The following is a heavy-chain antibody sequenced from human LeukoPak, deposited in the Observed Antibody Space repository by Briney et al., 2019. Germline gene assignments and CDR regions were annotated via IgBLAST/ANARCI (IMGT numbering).Heavy chain of an antibody. CDR2: IKQDGSEK. J-gene: IGHJ1*01. Sequence: GGSLRLSCAASGFTFSSYWMSWVRQAPGKGLEWVANIKQDGSEKYYVDSVKGRFTISRDNAKNSLYLQMNSLRAEDTAVCYCARRCSGGSCYPRAEYFQHWGQGTLVTVSS. D-gene: IGHD2-15*01. CDR3: ARRCSGGSCYPRAEYFQH. V-gene: IGHV3-7*03. CDR1: GFTFSSYW.